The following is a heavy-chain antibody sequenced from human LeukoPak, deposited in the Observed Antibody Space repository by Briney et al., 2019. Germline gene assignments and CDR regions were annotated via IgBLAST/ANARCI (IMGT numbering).Heavy chain of an antibody. D-gene: IGHD6-13*01. Sequence: PGRSLRLSCAASGFTFSSYAMHWVRQAPGKGLEWVAVISYDGSNKYYADSVKGRFTISRDNSKNTLYLHMNNLRADDTAVYYCAKGSSRWRDYYYFDYWGQGTLVTVSS. CDR1: GFTFSSYA. CDR2: ISYDGSNK. CDR3: AKGSSRWRDYYYFDY. J-gene: IGHJ4*02. V-gene: IGHV3-30-3*01.